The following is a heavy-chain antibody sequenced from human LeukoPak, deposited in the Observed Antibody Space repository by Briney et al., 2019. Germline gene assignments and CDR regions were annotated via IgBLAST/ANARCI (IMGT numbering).Heavy chain of an antibody. Sequence: PGGSLRLSCAASGFTVSSNYMSWVRQAPGKGLEWVSVIYSGGSTYCADSVKGRFTISRDNSKNTLYLQMNSLRAEDTAVYYCARDYLGYYYGSGRDVWGQGTTVTVSS. CDR2: IYSGGST. V-gene: IGHV3-53*01. D-gene: IGHD3-10*01. CDR3: ARDYLGYYYGSGRDV. J-gene: IGHJ6*02. CDR1: GFTVSSNY.